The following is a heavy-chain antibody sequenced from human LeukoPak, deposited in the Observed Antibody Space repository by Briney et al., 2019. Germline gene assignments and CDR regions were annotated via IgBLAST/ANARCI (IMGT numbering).Heavy chain of an antibody. CDR3: VRDYSNFVQGD. Sequence: PSETLSLTCTVSGDSISSSHYYWGWIRQSPGKGLEWIGSIYSGGETHYNPSLNSRVTIFLDASKNRFSLNLISVTATDTAVYYCVRDYSNFVQGDWGQGTLVTVSS. V-gene: IGHV4-39*02. CDR1: GDSISSSHYY. D-gene: IGHD4-11*01. CDR2: IYSGGET. J-gene: IGHJ4*02.